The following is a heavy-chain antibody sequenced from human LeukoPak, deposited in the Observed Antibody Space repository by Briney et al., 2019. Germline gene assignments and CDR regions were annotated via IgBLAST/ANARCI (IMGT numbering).Heavy chain of an antibody. CDR2: IYYNGSP. CDR3: ARDLEAAAAPDY. CDR1: GGSISSGDYY. Sequence: SSQTLSLTCTVSGGSISSGDYYWSWIRQPPGKGLEWIGYIYYNGSPYYNPSLKSRVTISVDTSKNQFSLKLSSVTAADTAVYYCARDLEAAAAPDYWGQGTLVTVSS. D-gene: IGHD6-13*01. V-gene: IGHV4-30-4*08. J-gene: IGHJ4*02.